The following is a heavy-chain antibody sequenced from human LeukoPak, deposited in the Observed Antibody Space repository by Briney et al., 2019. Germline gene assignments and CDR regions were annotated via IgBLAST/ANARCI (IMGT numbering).Heavy chain of an antibody. Sequence: GASVKVSCKASGYTFTGYYMHWVRQAPGQGLEWMGRINPNSGGTNYAQKFQGRVTMTRDTSISTAYMELSRLRSDDTAVYYCARETTGFVVVVAADDAFDIWGQGTMVTVSS. V-gene: IGHV1-2*06. D-gene: IGHD2-15*01. CDR3: ARETTGFVVVVAADDAFDI. J-gene: IGHJ3*02. CDR1: GYTFTGYY. CDR2: INPNSGGT.